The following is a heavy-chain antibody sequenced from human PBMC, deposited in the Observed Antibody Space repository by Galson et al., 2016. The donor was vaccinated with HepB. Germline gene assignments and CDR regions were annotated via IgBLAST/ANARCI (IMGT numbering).Heavy chain of an antibody. J-gene: IGHJ1*01. CDR2: ISGTGGST. V-gene: IGHV3-23*01. Sequence: SLRLSCAASGIRFSNYAMSWVRQAPGKGLEGVSVISGTGGSTYYADSVKGRFTISRDNSKDTLYLQMNSLRPDDTAVYFCANVFWSGSSEGPLRHWGQGTLVSVSS. CDR3: ANVFWSGSSEGPLRH. CDR1: GIRFSNYA. D-gene: IGHD3-3*01.